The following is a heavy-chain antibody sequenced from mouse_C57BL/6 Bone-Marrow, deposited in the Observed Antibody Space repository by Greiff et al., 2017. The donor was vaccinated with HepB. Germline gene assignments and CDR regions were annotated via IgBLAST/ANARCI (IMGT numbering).Heavy chain of an antibody. CDR2: IWSGGST. CDR1: GFSLTSYG. J-gene: IGHJ4*01. D-gene: IGHD4-1*01. Sequence: QVQLQQSGPGLVQPSQCLSITCTVSGFSLTSYGVHWVRQSPGKGLEWLGVIWSGGSTDYNAAFISRLSISKDNSTSQVFFKMSSLQADDTAIYYCARDWEMGGWGKGTSVTVSS. CDR3: ARDWEMGG. V-gene: IGHV2-2*01.